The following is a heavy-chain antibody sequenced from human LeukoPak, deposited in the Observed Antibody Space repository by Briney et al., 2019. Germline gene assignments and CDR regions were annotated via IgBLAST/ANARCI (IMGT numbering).Heavy chain of an antibody. Sequence: ASVNFSCKASGYTFTSYDINWVRQAPGQGLEWMGGIIPIFGTANYAQKFQGRVTITTDESTSTAYMELSSLRSEDTAVYYCATAYYYDSSGDYMSGYFDYWGQGTLVTVSS. CDR2: IIPIFGTA. D-gene: IGHD3-22*01. CDR3: ATAYYYDSSGDYMSGYFDY. J-gene: IGHJ4*02. V-gene: IGHV1-69*05. CDR1: GYTFTSYD.